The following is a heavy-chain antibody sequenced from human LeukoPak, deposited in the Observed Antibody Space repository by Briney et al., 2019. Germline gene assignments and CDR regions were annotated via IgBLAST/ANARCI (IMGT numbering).Heavy chain of an antibody. CDR1: GFTFSSYW. D-gene: IGHD3-10*01. J-gene: IGHJ5*02. Sequence: GGSLRLSCAASGFTFSSYWVSWVRQAPGKGLEWVANIKQDGSEKYYVDSVKGRFTISRDNAKNSLYLQMNSLRAEDTAVYYCARDLTMVRGVITAWGQGTLVTVSS. CDR3: ARDLTMVRGVITA. V-gene: IGHV3-7*04. CDR2: IKQDGSEK.